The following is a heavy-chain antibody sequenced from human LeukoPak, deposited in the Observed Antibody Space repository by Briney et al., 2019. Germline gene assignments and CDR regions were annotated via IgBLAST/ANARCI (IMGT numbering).Heavy chain of an antibody. J-gene: IGHJ4*02. CDR1: GFTFSSYE. V-gene: IGHV3-48*03. CDR3: ARRSRIGFDY. Sequence: PGGSLRLSCAASGFTFSSYEMNWVRQAPGKGLEWVSSISSSAIYYEDSVKGRLAISRDNAKNSLYLRMNSLRAEDTAVYYCARRSRIGFDYWGQGTLVTVSS. D-gene: IGHD3-16*02. CDR2: ISSSAI.